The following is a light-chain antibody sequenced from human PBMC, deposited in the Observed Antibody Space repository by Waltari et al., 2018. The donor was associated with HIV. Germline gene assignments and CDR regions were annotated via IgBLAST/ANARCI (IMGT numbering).Light chain of an antibody. CDR2: YDD. V-gene: IGLV1-36*01. Sequence: QSVLTQPPSVSEAPKQRVTISCSGSSSNIGNKAVNWYQQLPGKAPKLLIYYDDLLPSGVSDRFSGSKSGTSAALASSGLQSEDEADYYGAAAWDDSLNGPVFGGGTKLTVL. CDR3: AAAWDDSLNGPV. J-gene: IGLJ2*01. CDR1: SSNIGNKA.